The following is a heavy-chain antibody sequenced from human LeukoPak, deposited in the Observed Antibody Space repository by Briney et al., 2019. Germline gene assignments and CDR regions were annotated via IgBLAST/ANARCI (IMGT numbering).Heavy chain of an antibody. Sequence: PGGSLRLSCAASGFTFSSYGLNWARQAPGKGLEWVSTISSGGHIYYEDSVKDRFTISRDNAKNSLYLQMNSLRAEDTAVYYCARDQDGGKYYYESSGYSHWGQGILVTVSS. D-gene: IGHD3-22*01. J-gene: IGHJ4*02. CDR1: GFTFSSYG. CDR2: ISSGGHI. CDR3: ARDQDGGKYYYESSGYSH. V-gene: IGHV3-21*01.